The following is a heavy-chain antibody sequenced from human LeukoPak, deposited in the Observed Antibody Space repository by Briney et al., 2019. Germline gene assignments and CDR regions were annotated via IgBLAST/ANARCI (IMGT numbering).Heavy chain of an antibody. D-gene: IGHD4-17*01. CDR1: GGSFSGYY. V-gene: IGHV4-34*01. CDR3: ARGEDGDYYFQH. CDR2: INHSGSS. J-gene: IGHJ1*01. Sequence: PSETLSLTCAVYGGSFSGYYWSWIRQPPGKGLEWIGEINHSGSSNYNPSLKSRVTISVDTSKNQFSLKLNSVTAADTAVYYCARGEDGDYYFQHWGQGTLVTVSS.